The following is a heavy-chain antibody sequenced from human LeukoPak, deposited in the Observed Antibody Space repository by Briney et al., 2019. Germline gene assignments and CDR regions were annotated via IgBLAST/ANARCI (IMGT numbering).Heavy chain of an antibody. Sequence: SETLSLTCTVSGGSISNSRYCWGWIRQPPGKGLEWIGGIYNSGSTYYNPSLKSRVTISVDTSKNQFSLKLSSVTAADTAVYYCARQPSRIYFDYWGQGTLVTVSS. V-gene: IGHV4-39*01. CDR2: IYNSGST. CDR3: ARQPSRIYFDY. D-gene: IGHD2-15*01. J-gene: IGHJ4*02. CDR1: GGSISNSRYC.